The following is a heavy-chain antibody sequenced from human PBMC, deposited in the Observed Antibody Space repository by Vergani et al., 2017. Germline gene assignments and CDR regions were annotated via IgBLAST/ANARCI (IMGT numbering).Heavy chain of an antibody. CDR1: GFTFIMHA. V-gene: IGHV3-23*04. J-gene: IGHJ3*02. Sequence: LVESGGGLVQPGGSLRLSCAASGFTFIMHAMSWVRQAPGKGLEWVSTLSASDRRTHYADSVKGRFTICRDNSKNTLFLHMNSLRPEDTAVYYCAKVGRSEVAGTLGAFDIWGQGTMVTVSS. D-gene: IGHD6-19*01. CDR2: LSASDRRT. CDR3: AKVGRSEVAGTLGAFDI.